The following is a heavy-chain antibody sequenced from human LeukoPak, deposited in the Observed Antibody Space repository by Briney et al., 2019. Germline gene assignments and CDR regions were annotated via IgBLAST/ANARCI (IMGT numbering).Heavy chain of an antibody. J-gene: IGHJ4*02. CDR2: IATTADSA. Sequence: GGSLRLSCAASGFTFSSYVMNWVRQTPGKGLEYVSGIATTADSASYADAVKGRFTISRDNSKNMLYLQMGSLRHEDMAVYFCARGTRDSPGIDYWGQGTLVTVSS. V-gene: IGHV3-64*02. CDR1: GFTFSSYV. D-gene: IGHD1-14*01. CDR3: ARGTRDSPGIDY.